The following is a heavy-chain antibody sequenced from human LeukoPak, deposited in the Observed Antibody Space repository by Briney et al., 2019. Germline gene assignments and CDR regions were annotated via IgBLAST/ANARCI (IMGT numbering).Heavy chain of an antibody. J-gene: IGHJ4*02. CDR1: GVSIGNYY. Sequence: SETLSLTCTVSGVSIGNYYWTWIRQPPGKVLEWIGYISSSGNSNYNPSLKSRVTMSVDTSKNRFSLRLSSVTAADTAIYYCARAVFWSGYYTDPLVQYFFDYWGQGTLITVSS. V-gene: IGHV4-59*08. CDR3: ARAVFWSGYYTDPLVQYFFDY. D-gene: IGHD3-3*01. CDR2: ISSSGNS.